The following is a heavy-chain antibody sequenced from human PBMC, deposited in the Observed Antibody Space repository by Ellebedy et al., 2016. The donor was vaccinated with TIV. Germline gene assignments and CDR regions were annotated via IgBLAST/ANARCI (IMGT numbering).Heavy chain of an antibody. Sequence: PGGSLRLSCAASAFTFSYYWMGWVRQAPGKGLQWVASISQDGSAKYSVDSVKGRFTISRDNANNSLYLEMHSLRAENTAVNYCVRGGGGVADYWGQGTLVTVSS. CDR3: VRGGGGVADY. CDR2: ISQDGSAK. D-gene: IGHD2-15*01. J-gene: IGHJ4*02. V-gene: IGHV3-7*01. CDR1: AFTFSYYW.